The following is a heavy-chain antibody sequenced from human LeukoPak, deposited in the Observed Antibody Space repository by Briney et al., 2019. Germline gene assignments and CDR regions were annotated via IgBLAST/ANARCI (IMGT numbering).Heavy chain of an antibody. Sequence: GGSLRLSCAASGFTFSSYNMSWVRQAPGKGLEWVANIKQDGSEKYYVDSVKGRFTISRDNAKNSLYLQMNSLRAEDTAVYYCARDISTYYYDSSGYDYWGQGTLVTVSS. V-gene: IGHV3-7*01. J-gene: IGHJ4*02. D-gene: IGHD3-22*01. CDR2: IKQDGSEK. CDR3: ARDISTYYYDSSGYDY. CDR1: GFTFSSYN.